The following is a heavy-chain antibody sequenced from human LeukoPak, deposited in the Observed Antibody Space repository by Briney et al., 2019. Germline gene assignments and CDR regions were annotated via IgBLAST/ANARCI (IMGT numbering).Heavy chain of an antibody. CDR2: ISGSGGST. D-gene: IGHD3-3*01. V-gene: IGHV3-23*01. CDR3: AKLMDFWREFYY. Sequence: GGSLRLSCAVSGFTFSSYAMSWVRQAPGKGLEWVSAISGSGGSTYYADSVKGRFTISRDNSKNTLYLQMNSLRAEDTAVYYCAKLMDFWREFYYWGQGTLVTVSS. J-gene: IGHJ4*02. CDR1: GFTFSSYA.